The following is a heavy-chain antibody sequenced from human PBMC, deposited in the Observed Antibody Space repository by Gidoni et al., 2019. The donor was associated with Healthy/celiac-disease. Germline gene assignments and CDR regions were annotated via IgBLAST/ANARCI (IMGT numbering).Heavy chain of an antibody. Sequence: QVQLQESGPALVKPSETLSLTCTVSGGSISSYYWSCIRQPPGKGLEWIGYIYYSGSTNYNPSLKSRVTISVDTSKNQFSLKLGSVTAADTAVYYCARDTDYGDYFDYWGQGTLVTVSS. J-gene: IGHJ4*02. D-gene: IGHD4-17*01. CDR3: ARDTDYGDYFDY. V-gene: IGHV4-59*01. CDR2: IYYSGST. CDR1: GGSISSYY.